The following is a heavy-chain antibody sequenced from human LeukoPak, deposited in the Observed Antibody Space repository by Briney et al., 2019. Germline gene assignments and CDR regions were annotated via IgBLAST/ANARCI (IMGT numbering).Heavy chain of an antibody. Sequence: GGSLRLSCAASGFTFSSYAMSWVRKAPGKGLEWVSAISGSGGSTYYADTVMGRFTISRDNSKNTLYLQMNSLRAEDTAVYYCAKEKGSGWYYYYYGMDVWGQGTTVTVSS. J-gene: IGHJ6*02. CDR3: AKEKGSGWYYYYYGMDV. V-gene: IGHV3-23*01. CDR1: GFTFSSYA. CDR2: ISGSGGST. D-gene: IGHD6-19*01.